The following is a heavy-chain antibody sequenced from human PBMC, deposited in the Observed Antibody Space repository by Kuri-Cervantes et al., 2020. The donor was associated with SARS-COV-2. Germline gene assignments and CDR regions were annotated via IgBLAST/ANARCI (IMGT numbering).Heavy chain of an antibody. CDR1: GGSFSGYY. V-gene: IGHV4-34*01. J-gene: IGHJ4*02. CDR2: INHSGST. Sequence: SQTLSLTCAVYGGSFSGYYWSWIRQPPGKGLGWIGEINHSGSTNYNPSLKSRVTISVDTSKNQFSLKLSSVTAADTAVYYCAGGRSRITIFGVVISGVGYYFDYWGQGTLVTVSS. D-gene: IGHD3-3*01. CDR3: AGGRSRITIFGVVISGVGYYFDY.